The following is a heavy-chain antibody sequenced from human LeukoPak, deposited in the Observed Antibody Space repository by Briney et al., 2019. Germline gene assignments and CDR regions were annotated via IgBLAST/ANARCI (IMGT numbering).Heavy chain of an antibody. Sequence: SETLSLTRAVSGGSFSGYYWSWIRHPPGKGLECIGEIHNSGSINYNPSLQSQVTIQVHTSKNHFCLKLSSVTAADTGVYDYARCGYYDSSGYPLDYWGQGTLVTVSS. V-gene: IGHV4-34*01. CDR3: ARCGYYDSSGYPLDY. D-gene: IGHD3-22*01. CDR2: IHNSGSI. J-gene: IGHJ4*02. CDR1: GGSFSGYY.